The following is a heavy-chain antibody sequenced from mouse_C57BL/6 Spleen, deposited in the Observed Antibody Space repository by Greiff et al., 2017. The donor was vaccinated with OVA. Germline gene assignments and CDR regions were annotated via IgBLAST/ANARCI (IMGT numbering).Heavy chain of an antibody. V-gene: IGHV1-66*01. CDR1: GYSFTSYY. Sequence: QVQLQQSGPELVKPGASVKISCKASGYSFTSYYIHWVKQRPGQGLEWIGWIYPGSGNTKYNEKFKGKATLTADTSSSTAYMQLSSLTSEDSAVYYCARSGDDDRYYFDYWGQGTTLTVSS. CDR2: IYPGSGNT. CDR3: ARSGDDDRYYFDY. J-gene: IGHJ2*01. D-gene: IGHD2-4*01.